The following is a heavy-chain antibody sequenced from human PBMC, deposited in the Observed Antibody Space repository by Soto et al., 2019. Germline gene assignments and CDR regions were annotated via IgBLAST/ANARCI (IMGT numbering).Heavy chain of an antibody. D-gene: IGHD6-6*01. V-gene: IGHV4-4*07. J-gene: IGHJ6*02. Sequence: PSETLSLTCTASGGSISSYYWSWIRQPAGKGLEWIGRIYTSGSTNYNPSLKSRVTMSVDTSKNQFSLKLSSVTAADTAVYYCARVRIAARTGAYGMDVWGQGTTVTVSS. CDR1: GGSISSYY. CDR2: IYTSGST. CDR3: ARVRIAARTGAYGMDV.